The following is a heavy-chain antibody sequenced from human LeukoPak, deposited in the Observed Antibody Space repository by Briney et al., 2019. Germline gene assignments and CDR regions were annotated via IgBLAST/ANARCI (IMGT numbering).Heavy chain of an antibody. CDR3: ATSARIGQPLALLGD. D-gene: IGHD6-13*01. V-gene: IGHV4-61*02. J-gene: IGHJ4*02. CDR2: LYTSGST. CDR1: GGSISSGNDY. Sequence: SETLSLTCTVSGGSISSGNDYWSWIRQPAGKGLEWIGRLYTSGSTNYNPSLKSRVTISVDTSKNQFSLKLSSVTAADTAVYYCATSARIGQPLALLGDWGQGTLVTVSS.